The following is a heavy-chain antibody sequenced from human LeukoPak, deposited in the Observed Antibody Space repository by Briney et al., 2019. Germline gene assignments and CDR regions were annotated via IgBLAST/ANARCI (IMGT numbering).Heavy chain of an antibody. D-gene: IGHD3-22*01. CDR1: GFTFSSYA. CDR2: ISYDGSNK. Sequence: GGSLRLSCAASGFTFSSYAMHWVRQAPGKGLEWVAVISYDGSNKYYADSVKGRFTISRDNSKNTLYLQMNSLRAEDTAVYYCASPYYYDSSGYYYDYWGQGTLVTVSS. CDR3: ASPYYYDSSGYYYDY. J-gene: IGHJ4*02. V-gene: IGHV3-30-3*01.